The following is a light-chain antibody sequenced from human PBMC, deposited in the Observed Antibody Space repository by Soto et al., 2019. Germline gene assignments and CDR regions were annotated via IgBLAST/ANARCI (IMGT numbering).Light chain of an antibody. CDR2: AAS. V-gene: IGKV3-20*01. Sequence: EIVMTQSPATLSVSPGERXXXXXRASQSVSSNLAWHQQRPGQAPRLLIYAASNTAPGIPDRFSGSGSGTDFTLTISRLEPEDFAVYYCQEYGTSRTFGQGTKVDIK. CDR3: QEYGTSRT. J-gene: IGKJ1*01. CDR1: QSVSSN.